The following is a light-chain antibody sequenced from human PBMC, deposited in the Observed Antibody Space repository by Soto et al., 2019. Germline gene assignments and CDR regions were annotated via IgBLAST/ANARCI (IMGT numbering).Light chain of an antibody. V-gene: IGKV3D-20*01. CDR1: QSVSSSH. CDR3: QQYGRSFT. CDR2: ATS. J-gene: IGKJ5*01. Sequence: IVLTQSPATLSLSPGERATLSCGASQSVSSSHLAWYQQKPGLAPRLLIYATSSRATGIPDRFSGSGSGTDFTLTVSRLEPEDSAVYYCQQYGRSFTFGQGTRLEIK.